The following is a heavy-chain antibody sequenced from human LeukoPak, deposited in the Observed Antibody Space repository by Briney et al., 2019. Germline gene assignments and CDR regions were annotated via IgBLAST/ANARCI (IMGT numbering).Heavy chain of an antibody. J-gene: IGHJ4*02. CDR3: AKVQYGDYELDY. Sequence: PGGSLRLSCATSGFTFSSYAMSWVRQAPGKGLEWVSAISGSGGSTYYADSVKGRFTISRDNSKNTLYLQMNSLRAEDTAVYYCAKVQYGDYELDYWGQGTLVTVSS. CDR1: GFTFSSYA. V-gene: IGHV3-23*01. D-gene: IGHD4-17*01. CDR2: ISGSGGST.